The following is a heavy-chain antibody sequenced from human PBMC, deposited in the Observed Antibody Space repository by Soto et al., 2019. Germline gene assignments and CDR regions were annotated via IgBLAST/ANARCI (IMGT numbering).Heavy chain of an antibody. Sequence: QVQLVESGGGVVQPGRSLRLSCAASGFTFSSYAMHWVRQAPGKGLEWVAVISYDGSNKYYADSVKGRFTISRDNSKNTLYLQMNGLRAEDTAVYYCAREAYCSSTSCAPAPRTDYYYGMDVWGQGTTVTVSS. CDR2: ISYDGSNK. V-gene: IGHV3-30-3*01. D-gene: IGHD2-2*01. J-gene: IGHJ6*02. CDR3: AREAYCSSTSCAPAPRTDYYYGMDV. CDR1: GFTFSSYA.